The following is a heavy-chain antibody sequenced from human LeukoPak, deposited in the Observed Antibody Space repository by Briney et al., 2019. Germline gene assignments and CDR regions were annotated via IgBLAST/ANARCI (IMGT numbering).Heavy chain of an antibody. CDR2: ISGSGGST. Sequence: GGTLRLSCAASGFTFSSYGMSWVRQAPGKGLEWVSAISGSGGSTYYAGSVKGRFTISRDNSENTLYLQMNSLRIEDTALYFCAKVFVLMRGTPENWFDPWGQGTLVTVSS. V-gene: IGHV3-23*01. CDR3: AKVFVLMRGTPENWFDP. D-gene: IGHD1-14*01. J-gene: IGHJ5*02. CDR1: GFTFSSYG.